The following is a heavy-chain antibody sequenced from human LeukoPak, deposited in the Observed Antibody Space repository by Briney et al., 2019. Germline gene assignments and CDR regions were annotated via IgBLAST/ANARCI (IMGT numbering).Heavy chain of an antibody. V-gene: IGHV3-9*01. D-gene: IGHD1-14*01. J-gene: IGHJ6*03. CDR3: AKGATTHPYAYYYYYMDV. Sequence: GGSLRLSCAASGFTFDDYAMHWVRQAPGKGLEWVSGISWNSGSIGYADSVKGRFTISRDNAKNSLYLQMNSLRAEDTALYYCAKGATTHPYAYYYYYMDVWGKGTTVTVSS. CDR2: ISWNSGSI. CDR1: GFTFDDYA.